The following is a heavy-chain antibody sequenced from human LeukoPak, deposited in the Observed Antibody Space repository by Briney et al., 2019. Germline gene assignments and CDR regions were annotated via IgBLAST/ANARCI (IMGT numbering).Heavy chain of an antibody. J-gene: IGHJ4*02. CDR2: INPNSGGT. CDR1: GYTFTGYY. V-gene: IGHV1-2*02. D-gene: IGHD6-19*01. Sequence: GASVKVSCKASGYTFTGYYMHWVRQAPGQGLEWMGWINPNSGGTNYAQKFQGRVTMTRDTSISTAYMELSRLRSDDTAVYYCARAHSSGWYGGFDYWGQGTLVTVSS. CDR3: ARAHSSGWYGGFDY.